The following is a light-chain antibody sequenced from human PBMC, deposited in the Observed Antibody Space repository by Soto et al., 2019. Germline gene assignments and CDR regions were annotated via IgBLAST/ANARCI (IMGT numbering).Light chain of an antibody. J-gene: IGKJ1*01. CDR2: KVS. Sequence: DVVMTQSPLSLPVTLGQPASISCTSSQSLVHTDGNTYLSWFQQRPGQSPRRVIYKVSNRDSGVPDRFSGSGSGTDFTLKISRVEAEDVGVYYCMQGTHWPPTFGQGTKVDI. CDR3: MQGTHWPPT. V-gene: IGKV2-30*02. CDR1: QSLVHTDGNTY.